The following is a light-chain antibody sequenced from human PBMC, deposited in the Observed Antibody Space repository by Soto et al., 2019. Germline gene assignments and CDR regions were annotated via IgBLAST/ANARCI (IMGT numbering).Light chain of an antibody. CDR1: QSVSSSY. V-gene: IGKV3-20*01. CDR2: GAS. J-gene: IGKJ2*02. Sequence: EIVLTQSPGTLSLSPGERATLSCRASQSVSSSYLAWYQQKPGQAPRLLIYGASSRATGIPDRFSGSGSRTDFTLTISRLEPEDFAVYYCQQYGSSPSCTFGQGTKLEIK. CDR3: QQYGSSPSCT.